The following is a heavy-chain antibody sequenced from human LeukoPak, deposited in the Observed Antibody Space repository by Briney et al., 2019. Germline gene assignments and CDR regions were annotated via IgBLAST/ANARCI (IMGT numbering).Heavy chain of an antibody. CDR1: GFTFSDYY. CDR3: ARYYGSGFMDV. V-gene: IGHV3-11*01. Sequence: GGSLRLSCAASGFTFSDYYMGWIRQAPGKGLEWVSYISRGGSTTYYADSVKGRFTISRDNAKNSLFLQTNSLRGEDTAVYYCARYYGSGFMDVWGQGTTVTVS. CDR2: ISRGGSTT. J-gene: IGHJ6*02. D-gene: IGHD3-10*01.